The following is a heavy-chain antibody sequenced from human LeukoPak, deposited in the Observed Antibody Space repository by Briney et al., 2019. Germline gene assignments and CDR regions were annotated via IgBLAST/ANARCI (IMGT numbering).Heavy chain of an antibody. CDR2: IKTDGSEK. J-gene: IGHJ4*02. V-gene: IGHV3-7*01. Sequence: GGSLRLSCAASGFTFSDYWRTWVRQAPGEGLEWLANIKTDGSEKYYVDSVNGRFTISRDNANNSLYLQMNSLRVEATAVYFCASYLYWWSDLGFWGQGTLVTVSS. CDR1: GFTFSDYW. CDR3: ASYLYWWSDLGF. D-gene: IGHD2-8*02.